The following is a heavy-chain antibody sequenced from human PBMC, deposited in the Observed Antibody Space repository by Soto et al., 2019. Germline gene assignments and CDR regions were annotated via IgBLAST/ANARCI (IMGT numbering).Heavy chain of an antibody. CDR3: AHRRSGYYFDY. V-gene: IGHV2-5*02. CDR2: IYWDDDK. J-gene: IGHJ4*02. D-gene: IGHD3-22*01. Sequence: QITLKESGPTLVKPTQTLTLTCTFSGFSLSTSGVGVGWIRQPPGKALEWLALIYWDDDKRYSPSLKSRLTXTXXTSKNQVVLTMTNMDPVDTATYYCAHRRSGYYFDYWGQGTLVTVSS. CDR1: GFSLSTSGVG.